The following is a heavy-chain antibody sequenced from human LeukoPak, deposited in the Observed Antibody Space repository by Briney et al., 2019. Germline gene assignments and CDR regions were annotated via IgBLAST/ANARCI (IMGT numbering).Heavy chain of an antibody. CDR1: GGSSSSYY. Sequence: SETLSLTCTVSGGSSSSYYWSWIRQPPGKGLEWIGYIYYSGSTNYNPSLKSRVTISVDTSKNQFSLKLSSVTAADTAVYYCARGVAARANFDYWGQGTLVTVSS. D-gene: IGHD6-6*01. CDR3: ARGVAARANFDY. J-gene: IGHJ4*02. CDR2: IYYSGST. V-gene: IGHV4-59*01.